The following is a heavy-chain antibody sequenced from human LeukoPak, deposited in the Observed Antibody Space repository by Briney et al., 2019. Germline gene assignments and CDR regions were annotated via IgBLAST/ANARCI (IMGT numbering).Heavy chain of an antibody. D-gene: IGHD6-19*01. V-gene: IGHV4-4*07. Sequence: PSETLSLTCSVSGDSMEIDYWNWIRQPAGKGLEWIGRIYTSGSTNYNPSLKSRVTMSVDTSKNQFSLKLSSVTAADTAVYYCAREWSYSSGPSPWGQGTLVTVSS. CDR3: AREWSYSSGPSP. CDR1: GDSMEIDY. J-gene: IGHJ5*02. CDR2: IYTSGST.